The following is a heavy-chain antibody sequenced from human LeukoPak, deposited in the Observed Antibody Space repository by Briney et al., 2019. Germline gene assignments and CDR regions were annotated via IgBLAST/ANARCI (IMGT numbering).Heavy chain of an antibody. D-gene: IGHD4-17*01. CDR3: TRRGRGDYSLDY. Sequence: GGSLRLSCAASGLTFSGSAMHWVRQASGKGLEWVGRIRSKANSYATAYAASVKGRFTISSDDSKNTAYLQMNSLKTEDTAVYSCTRRGRGDYSLDYWGQGTLVTVSS. CDR1: GLTFSGSA. V-gene: IGHV3-73*01. J-gene: IGHJ4*02. CDR2: IRSKANSYAT.